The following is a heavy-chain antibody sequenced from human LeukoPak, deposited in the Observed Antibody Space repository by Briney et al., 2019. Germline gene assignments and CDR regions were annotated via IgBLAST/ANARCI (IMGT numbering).Heavy chain of an antibody. CDR2: INHSGST. CDR3: ARASSSYYYYYMDV. CDR1: GGSFSGYY. Sequence: PSETLSLTCAAYGGSFSGYYWSWIRQPPGKGLEWIGEINHSGSTNYNPSLKSRVTISVDTSKNQFSLKLSSVTAADAAVYYCARASSSYYYYYMDVWGKGTTVTVSS. V-gene: IGHV4-34*01. J-gene: IGHJ6*03.